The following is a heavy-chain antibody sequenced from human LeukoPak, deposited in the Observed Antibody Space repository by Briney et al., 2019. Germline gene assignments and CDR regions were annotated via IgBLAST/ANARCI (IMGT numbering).Heavy chain of an antibody. V-gene: IGHV3-74*01. D-gene: IGHD6-19*01. J-gene: IGHJ4*02. CDR3: AKDLNAVGPFDS. Sequence: PGGSLRLSCAASGFTFSSYWMHWVRQAPGKGLVWVSRINSDGSSTSYADSVKGRFTISRDNAKNTLYLHMTTLRAEGTAVYYCAKDLNAVGPFDSWGQGTLVTVSS. CDR1: GFTFSSYW. CDR2: INSDGSST.